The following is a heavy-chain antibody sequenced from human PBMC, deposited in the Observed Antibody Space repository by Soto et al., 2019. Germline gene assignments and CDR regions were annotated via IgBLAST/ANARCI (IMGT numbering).Heavy chain of an antibody. D-gene: IGHD3-10*01. J-gene: IGHJ4*02. Sequence: QVHLVQSGAEVKKPGASVKVSCKASGYTFTSYGITWVRQAPGQGLEWMGWISAHSGNTDYAQKLQGRVIVTRDTSTSTAYMELRSLISDDTAVYYCARGRYGEYWGQGALVTVSS. V-gene: IGHV1-18*01. CDR2: ISAHSGNT. CDR3: ARGRYGEY. CDR1: GYTFTSYG.